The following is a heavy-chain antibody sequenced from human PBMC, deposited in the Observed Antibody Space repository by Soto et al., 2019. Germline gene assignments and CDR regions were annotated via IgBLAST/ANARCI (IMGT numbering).Heavy chain of an antibody. D-gene: IGHD2-2*01. Sequence: GGSLRLSCAASGFTFRSYGMHWVRQAPGKGLEWVAVISYDGSNKYYADSVKGRFTISRDNSKNTLYLQMNSLRAEDTAVYYCARDQIVLVPAAAHYYYYYGMDVWGQGTTVTVS. CDR3: ARDQIVLVPAAAHYYYYYGMDV. J-gene: IGHJ6*02. V-gene: IGHV3-30*03. CDR2: ISYDGSNK. CDR1: GFTFRSYG.